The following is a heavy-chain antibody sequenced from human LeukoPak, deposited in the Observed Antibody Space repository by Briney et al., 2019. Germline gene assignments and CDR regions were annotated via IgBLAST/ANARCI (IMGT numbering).Heavy chain of an antibody. J-gene: IGHJ6*03. V-gene: IGHV3-7*01. CDR3: ARDPGALALPPSYYYYFMDV. Sequence: GGSLRLSCAASGFTSSSHGMGWVRQAPGKGLEWVANIKPDGSEENYVDSEKRRFTISRDNAKNSLYLQMNSLRAEDTAVYYCARDPGALALPPSYYYYFMDVWGKGTTVTVSS. CDR2: IKPDGSEE. CDR1: GFTSSSHG. D-gene: IGHD4-17*01.